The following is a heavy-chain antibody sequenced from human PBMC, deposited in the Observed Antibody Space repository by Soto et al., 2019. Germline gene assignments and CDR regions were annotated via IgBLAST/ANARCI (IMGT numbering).Heavy chain of an antibody. CDR2: IYYSGST. V-gene: IGHV4-61*01. D-gene: IGHD3-10*01. CDR3: ARDFVVRGVGPYYYGMDV. Sequence: SETLSLTCTVSGGSVSSGSYYWSWIRQPPGKGLEWIGYIYYSGSTNYNPSLKSRVTISVDTSKNQFSLKLSSVTAADTAVYYCARDFVVRGVGPYYYGMDVWGQGTTVTVSS. CDR1: GGSVSSGSYY. J-gene: IGHJ6*02.